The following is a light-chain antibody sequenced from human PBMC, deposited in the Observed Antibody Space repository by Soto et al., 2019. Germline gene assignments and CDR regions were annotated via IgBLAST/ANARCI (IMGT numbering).Light chain of an antibody. Sequence: EIVLTQSPATLSLSPGERATLSCRASQSVTRFLAWYQQNPGQAPRLLIYDASKRATGIPARFSGSGSGKDFSLTIGSLELADFAVCCCQQRNYSPLRFGGRTSVEFK. V-gene: IGKV3-11*01. CDR3: QQRNYSPLR. CDR1: QSVTRF. CDR2: DAS. J-gene: IGKJ4*02.